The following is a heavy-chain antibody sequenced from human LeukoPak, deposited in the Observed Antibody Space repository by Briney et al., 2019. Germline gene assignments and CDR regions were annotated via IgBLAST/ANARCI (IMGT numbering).Heavy chain of an antibody. CDR2: INPNSGGT. CDR3: ARDQDTSVAGNMYYFDY. J-gene: IGHJ4*02. V-gene: IGHV1-2*02. Sequence: ASVKVSCKASGYTFTGYYMHWVRQAPGQGLEWMGWINPNSGGTNYAQKFQGRVTMTRDTSISTAYMELSRLRSDDTAVYYCARDQDTSVAGNMYYFDYWGQGTLVTVSS. CDR1: GYTFTGYY. D-gene: IGHD6-19*01.